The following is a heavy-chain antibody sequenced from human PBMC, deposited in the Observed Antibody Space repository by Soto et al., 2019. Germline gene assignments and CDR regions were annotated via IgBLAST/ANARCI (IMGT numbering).Heavy chain of an antibody. J-gene: IGHJ5*02. Sequence: QLQLQESGPGLVKPSETLSLTCTVSGGSINRSSYYWGWIRQPPGKGLEWIGSIYYSGSPYYNPSRKSRVTISGDTSKNHFSLRLTSVTAADTAVYYGARQEYYYGAGSYAGGFAPWGQGTLVTVSS. V-gene: IGHV4-39*01. CDR3: ARQEYYYGAGSYAGGFAP. D-gene: IGHD3-10*01. CDR2: IYYSGSP. CDR1: GGSINRSSYY.